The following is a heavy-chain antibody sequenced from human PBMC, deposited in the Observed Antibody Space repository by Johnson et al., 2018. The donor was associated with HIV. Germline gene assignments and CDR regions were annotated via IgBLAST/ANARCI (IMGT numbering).Heavy chain of an antibody. V-gene: IGHV3-7*01. D-gene: IGHD6-19*01. CDR1: ALTFSKAW. CDR2: IKQDGSEK. J-gene: IGHJ3*02. CDR3: ARAVARGQWLANGYI. Sequence: VQLVESGGGLVKAGGSLRLSCAASALTFSKAWMSWVRQAPGKGLEWVANIKQDGSEKYYVDSVKGRFTISRDNAKNSLYLQMNSLRAEDTAVYYCARAVARGQWLANGYIWGQGTMVTVSS.